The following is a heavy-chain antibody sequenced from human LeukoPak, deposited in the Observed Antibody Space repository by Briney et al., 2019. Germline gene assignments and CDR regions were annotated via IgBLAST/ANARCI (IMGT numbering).Heavy chain of an antibody. CDR2: ISSNGGNT. V-gene: IGHV3-64*01. Sequence: GGSLRLSCAASGVTFSNYAMHWVRQAPGKGLEYVSAISSNGGNTYYANSVKGRFTIYRENSKNTLYLQMGSLRAEDMAVYYCARVSNNYCVDYWGQGTLVTVSS. D-gene: IGHD2-21*01. J-gene: IGHJ4*02. CDR1: GVTFSNYA. CDR3: ARVSNNYCVDY.